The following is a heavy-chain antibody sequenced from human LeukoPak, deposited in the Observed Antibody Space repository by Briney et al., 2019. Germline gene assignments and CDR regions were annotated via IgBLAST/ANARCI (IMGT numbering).Heavy chain of an antibody. CDR3: AILSVAGTNWFDP. J-gene: IGHJ5*02. V-gene: IGHV4-39*01. Sequence: SETLALSCTVSGGSISSSRYYWGWMRQPPGKGLEWIGSIYYSGSTYYNPPLKSRVTISVDTSKNQFSLKLSSVTAADTAVYYCAILSVAGTNWFDPWGRGTLVTVSS. D-gene: IGHD6-19*01. CDR1: GGSISSSRYY. CDR2: IYYSGST.